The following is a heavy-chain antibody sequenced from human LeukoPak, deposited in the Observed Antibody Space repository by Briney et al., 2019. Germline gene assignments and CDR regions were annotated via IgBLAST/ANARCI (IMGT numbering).Heavy chain of an antibody. CDR1: GYTFTSYG. D-gene: IGHD3-10*01. V-gene: IGHV1-18*01. J-gene: IGHJ6*03. CDR3: ARDRVVRGVINYYYYYMDV. CDR2: ISAYNGNT. Sequence: ASVKASCKASGYTFTSYGISWVRQAPGQGLEWMGWISAYNGNTNYAQKLQGRVTMTTDTSTSTAYMELRSLRSDDTAVYYCARDRVVRGVINYYYYYMDVWGKGTTVTVSS.